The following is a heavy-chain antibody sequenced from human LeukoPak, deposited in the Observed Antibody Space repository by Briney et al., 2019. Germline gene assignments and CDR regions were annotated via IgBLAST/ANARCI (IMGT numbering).Heavy chain of an antibody. CDR3: ARAGGYYDSSGYYFGY. Sequence: GASVKVSCKASGYTFTGYYMHWVRQAPGQGLEWMGWINPNSGGTNYAQKFQGWVTMTRDTSISTAYMELSRLRSDDTAVYYCARAGGYYDSSGYYFGYWGQGTLVTVSS. CDR1: GYTFTGYY. V-gene: IGHV1-2*04. CDR2: INPNSGGT. J-gene: IGHJ4*02. D-gene: IGHD3-22*01.